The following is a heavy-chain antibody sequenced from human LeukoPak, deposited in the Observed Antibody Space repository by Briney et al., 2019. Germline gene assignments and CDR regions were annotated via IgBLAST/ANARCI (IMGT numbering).Heavy chain of an antibody. CDR3: ARAGISHGMDV. V-gene: IGHV4-34*01. J-gene: IGHJ6*02. Sequence: SETLSLTCAVYGRSFSGYYRSWIRQPPGKGLEWIGEINHSGSTNYNPSLKSRVTISVDTSKNQFSLKLSSVTAADTAVYYCARAGISHGMDVWGQGTTVTGSS. D-gene: IGHD2-15*01. CDR1: GRSFSGYY. CDR2: INHSGST.